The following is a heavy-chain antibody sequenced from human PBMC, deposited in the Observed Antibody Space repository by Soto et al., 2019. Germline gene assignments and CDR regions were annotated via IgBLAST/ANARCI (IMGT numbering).Heavy chain of an antibody. V-gene: IGHV4-34*01. J-gene: IGHJ4*02. Sequence: SETLSLTCAVYGGSFSGYYWSWIRQPPGKGLEWIGEINHSGSTNYNPSLKSRVTISVDTSKNQFSLKLSSVTAADTAVYYCARGIRSSSRGSCDYWGQGTLVTVSS. D-gene: IGHD6-13*01. CDR1: GGSFSGYY. CDR3: ARGIRSSSRGSCDY. CDR2: INHSGST.